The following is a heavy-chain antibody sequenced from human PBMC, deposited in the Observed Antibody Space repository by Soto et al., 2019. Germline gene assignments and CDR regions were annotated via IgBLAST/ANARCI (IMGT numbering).Heavy chain of an antibody. CDR2: IYHSGST. V-gene: IGHV4-4*02. CDR3: ARDRIAARPYYYYGMDV. J-gene: IGHJ6*02. Sequence: RSLTCAVSGGSISSSNWWGWVRQPPGRGLEWIGEIYHSGSTNYNPSLKSRVTISVDKSKNQFSLKLSSVTAADTAVYYCARDRIAARPYYYYGMDVWGQGTTVTVSS. CDR1: GGSISSSNW. D-gene: IGHD6-6*01.